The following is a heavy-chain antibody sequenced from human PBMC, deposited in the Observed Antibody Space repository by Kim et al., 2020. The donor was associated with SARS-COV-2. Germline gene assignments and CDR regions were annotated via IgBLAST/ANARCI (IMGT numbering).Heavy chain of an antibody. CDR2: ISGSGGST. CDR1: GFTFSSYA. Sequence: GGSLRLSCAASGFTFSSYAMSWVHQAPGKGLEWVSAISGSGGSTYYADSVKGRFTISRDNSKNTLYLQMNSLRAEDTAVYYCAKDSLPGGSYSVLDYFDYWGQGTLVTVSS. D-gene: IGHD1-26*01. J-gene: IGHJ4*02. CDR3: AKDSLPGGSYSVLDYFDY. V-gene: IGHV3-23*01.